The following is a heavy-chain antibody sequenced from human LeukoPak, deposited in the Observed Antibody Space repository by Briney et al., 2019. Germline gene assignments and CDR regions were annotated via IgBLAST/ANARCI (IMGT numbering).Heavy chain of an antibody. CDR3: ARRAANYYGMDV. D-gene: IGHD6-13*01. V-gene: IGHV4-4*07. CDR2: IYTSGRT. Sequence: SETLSLTCTASGGSINSYYWSWIRQPAGKGLEWIGHIYTSGRTNFNPSLKSRVSMSVDTSKNQFSLKLSSVTAADTAVYYCARRAANYYGMDVWGQGTTVTVSS. CDR1: GGSINSYY. J-gene: IGHJ6*02.